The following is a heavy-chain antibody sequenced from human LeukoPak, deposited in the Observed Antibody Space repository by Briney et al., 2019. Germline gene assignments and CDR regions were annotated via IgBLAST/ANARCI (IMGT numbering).Heavy chain of an antibody. CDR2: FNPSVATT. D-gene: IGHD6-6*01. J-gene: IGHJ6*03. CDR1: GYTFTNYY. Sequence: ASVKVSCTASGYTFTNYYIHWVRQAPGQGLEWMGIFNPSVATTNYAQKFQGRVTMTRDMSTSTVYMELSSLRSEDTAVYYCARAFGVAARGQADYYYYMDVWGKGTTVTVSS. CDR3: ARAFGVAARGQADYYYYMDV. V-gene: IGHV1-46*01.